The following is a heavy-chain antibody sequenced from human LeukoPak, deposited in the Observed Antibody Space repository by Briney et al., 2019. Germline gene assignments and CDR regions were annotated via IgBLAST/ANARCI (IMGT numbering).Heavy chain of an antibody. V-gene: IGHV4-39*01. CDR3: QSRYLEWLLEY. CDR1: GGSINSNNYY. D-gene: IGHD3-3*01. CDR2: IYSSGSA. J-gene: IGHJ4*02. Sequence: SETLSLTCTVSGGSINSNNYYWGWIRQPPGKGLEWIGSIYSSGSAYYNPSLKSRVTISVDTSMNQFSLRLSSVTAADTAVYYCQSRYLEWLLEYWGQGTLVTVSS.